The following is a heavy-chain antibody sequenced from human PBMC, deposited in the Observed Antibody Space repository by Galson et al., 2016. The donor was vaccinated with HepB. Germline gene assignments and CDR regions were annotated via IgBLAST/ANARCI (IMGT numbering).Heavy chain of an antibody. J-gene: IGHJ3*01. D-gene: IGHD3-16*01. CDR2: IWYDGSDK. CDR1: GFVFSSYG. Sequence: SLRLSCAASGFVFSSYGMHWVRQAPGKGLEWVAVIWYDGSDKYYADSVKGRFTISRDNSKNTLYLQMNSLRAEDTAVYSCARDLGGGIPDAFDLWGQGTMVTVSS. CDR3: ARDLGGGIPDAFDL. V-gene: IGHV3-33*01.